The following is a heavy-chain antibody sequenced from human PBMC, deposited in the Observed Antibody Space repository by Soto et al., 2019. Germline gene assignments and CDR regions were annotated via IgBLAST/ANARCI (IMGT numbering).Heavy chain of an antibody. V-gene: IGHV3-23*01. J-gene: IGHJ4*02. CDR2: ISVRGDST. CDR3: AKRLSPSGSENYYFDS. Sequence: EVNLLESGGALVQPGGSLRLSCAASGLTFSSYVMSWVRQAPGKGLEWVSAISVRGDSTSYADSLKGRFTISRDNSKNTLYLQMTRLRAEDTAIYYCAKRLSPSGSENYYFDSWGQGTLVAVSS. CDR1: GLTFSSYV. D-gene: IGHD3-10*01.